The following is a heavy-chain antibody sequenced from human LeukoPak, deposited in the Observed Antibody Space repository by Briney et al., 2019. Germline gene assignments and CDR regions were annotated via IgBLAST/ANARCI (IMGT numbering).Heavy chain of an antibody. CDR1: GFTFSSYW. V-gene: IGHV3-7*01. D-gene: IGHD6-19*01. Sequence: GGSLRLSCAASGFTFSSYWMSWVRQAPGRGRGWVAKINKDGSEKYYVDSVKGRFTISRDNSKNTLFLQMNSLRAGDTAVYYCAKDRPSSGWGGDAFDIWGQGTMVTVSS. CDR2: INKDGSEK. CDR3: AKDRPSSGWGGDAFDI. J-gene: IGHJ3*02.